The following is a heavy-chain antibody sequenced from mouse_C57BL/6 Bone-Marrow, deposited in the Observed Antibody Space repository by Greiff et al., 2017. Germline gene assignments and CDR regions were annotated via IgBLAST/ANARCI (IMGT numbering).Heavy chain of an antibody. D-gene: IGHD2-3*01. Sequence: VQLQQSGAALVRPGTSVKVSCKASGYAFTNYLLEWVKQRPGQGLEWIGVINPGSGGTNYKETFKGKATLTAEKSSSTAYMQLSSLTSEYSAVYFCARSRLLRLDYWGQGTTHTVSS. J-gene: IGHJ2*01. CDR1: GYAFTNYL. CDR3: ARSRLLRLDY. CDR2: INPGSGGT. V-gene: IGHV1-54*01.